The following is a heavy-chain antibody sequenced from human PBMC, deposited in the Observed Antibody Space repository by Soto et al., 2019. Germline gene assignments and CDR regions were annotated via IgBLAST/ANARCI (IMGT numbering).Heavy chain of an antibody. CDR3: ARGGGYDSFDY. CDR2: IYYSGTT. J-gene: IGHJ4*02. Sequence: PSETLSLTCTVSGGSISSGGYYWSWIRQHPGKGLEWIGYIYYSGTTYYNPSFKSRLTMSIDRTRNQFSLKLSSVTAADMAVYYCARGGGYDSFDYWGQGVLVTVSS. D-gene: IGHD5-12*01. CDR1: GGSISSGGYY. V-gene: IGHV4-31*03.